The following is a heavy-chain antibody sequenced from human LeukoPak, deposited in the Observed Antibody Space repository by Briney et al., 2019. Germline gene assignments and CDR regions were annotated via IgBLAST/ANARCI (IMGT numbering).Heavy chain of an antibody. J-gene: IGHJ4*02. D-gene: IGHD4-17*01. CDR1: GFTFSSYA. V-gene: IGHV3-23*01. CDR2: ISGSGDRT. Sequence: PGGSLRLSCAASGFTFSSYATSWVRQAPGKGLEWVSGISGSGDRTYYADPVKGRFTISRDNSKNTLYPQMNSLRAEDTAVYYCAKPEYGYGDYGYWGQGTLVTVSS. CDR3: AKPEYGYGDYGY.